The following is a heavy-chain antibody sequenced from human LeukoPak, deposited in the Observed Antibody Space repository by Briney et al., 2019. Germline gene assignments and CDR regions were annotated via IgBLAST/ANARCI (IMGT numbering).Heavy chain of an antibody. CDR2: ISGSGGST. D-gene: IGHD3-3*01. Sequence: GGSLRLSCAASGFTFSSYAMTWIRQAPGKGLEWVSAISGSGGSTYYADSVKGRFTISRDNSKNTLYLQMNSLRAEDTAVYYCAKDVRSGYYTYFDYWGQGTLVTVSS. CDR1: GFTFSSYA. V-gene: IGHV3-23*01. CDR3: AKDVRSGYYTYFDY. J-gene: IGHJ4*02.